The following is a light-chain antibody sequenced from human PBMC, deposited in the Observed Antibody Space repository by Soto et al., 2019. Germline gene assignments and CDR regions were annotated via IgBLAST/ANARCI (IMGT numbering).Light chain of an antibody. CDR1: SSDVGGYNY. V-gene: IGLV2-14*01. CDR3: SSYTSSNTYV. J-gene: IGLJ1*01. CDR2: EVS. Sequence: QSVLTQPASVSGSPGQSITISCTGTSSDVGGYNYVSWYQQHPGKAPKVMIYEVSDRPSGVSNRFSGSKSGNTASLTISGLQAEDEAGYYCSSYTSSNTYVFGTGTKVTVL.